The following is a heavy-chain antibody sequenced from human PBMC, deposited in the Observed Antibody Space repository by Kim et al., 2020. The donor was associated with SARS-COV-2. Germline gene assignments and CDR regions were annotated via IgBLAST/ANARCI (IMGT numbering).Heavy chain of an antibody. CDR3: ARRGSSWYCQIDF. CDR1: GFTFSDYY. V-gene: IGHV3-11*03. Sequence: GGSLRLSCAASGFTFSDYYMSWIRQAPGKGLECVSYITTSSTYTNYADSVKGRFTISRDNAENSLYLQMNSLRAEDTAVYYCARRGSSWYCQIDFWGQGTLVTVFS. D-gene: IGHD6-13*01. J-gene: IGHJ4*02. CDR2: ITTSSTYT.